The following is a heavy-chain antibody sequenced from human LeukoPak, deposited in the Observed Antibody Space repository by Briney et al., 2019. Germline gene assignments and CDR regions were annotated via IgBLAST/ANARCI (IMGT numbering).Heavy chain of an antibody. J-gene: IGHJ4*02. D-gene: IGHD2-15*01. V-gene: IGHV3-9*01. CDR1: GFTFDDYA. CDR3: AKDRVYCSCGSCYSVFYY. Sequence: GRSLRLSCAASGFTFDDYAMHWVRQAPGKGLEWVSGISWNSGSIGYADSVKGRFTISRDNAKNSLYLQMNSLRAEDTALYYCAKDRVYCSCGSCYSVFYYWGQGTLVTVSS. CDR2: ISWNSGSI.